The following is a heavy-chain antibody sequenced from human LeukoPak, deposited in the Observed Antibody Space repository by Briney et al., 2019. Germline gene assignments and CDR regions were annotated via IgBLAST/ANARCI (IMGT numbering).Heavy chain of an antibody. V-gene: IGHV4-59*01. Sequence: SETLSLTCTVSGRSISSYYWSWIRQPPGKGLEWIGYIYYSGSTNYNPSLKSRVTISVDTSKNQFSLKLSSVTAADTAVYYCARERVGCSSTSCYVFDYWGQGTLVTVSS. CDR3: ARERVGCSSTSCYVFDY. CDR1: GRSISSYY. CDR2: IYYSGST. D-gene: IGHD2-2*01. J-gene: IGHJ4*02.